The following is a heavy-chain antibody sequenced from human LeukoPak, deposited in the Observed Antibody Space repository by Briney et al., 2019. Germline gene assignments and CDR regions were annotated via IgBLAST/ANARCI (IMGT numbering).Heavy chain of an antibody. CDR3: ARDYFYCGGDCFVDY. Sequence: GGSLRLSCAASGFTFSSHEMNWVRQAPGKGLEWVSYISSNGATIYYADSVKGRFTISRDNAKNSLYLQVNSLRAEDTAIYYCARDYFYCGGDCFVDYWGQGTLVTVSS. J-gene: IGHJ4*02. V-gene: IGHV3-48*03. D-gene: IGHD2-21*02. CDR2: ISSNGATI. CDR1: GFTFSSHE.